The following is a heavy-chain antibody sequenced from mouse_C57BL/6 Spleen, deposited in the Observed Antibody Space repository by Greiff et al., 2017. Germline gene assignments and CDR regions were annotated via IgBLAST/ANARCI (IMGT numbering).Heavy chain of an antibody. Sequence: EVKLVESGGGLVQPGGSLSLSCAASGFTFTDYYMSWVRQPPGKALEWLGFIRNKANGYTTEYSASVKGRFTISRDNSQSILYLQMNALRAEDSATYDCARYWDGYPWYFDVWGTGTTVTVSS. CDR3: ARYWDGYPWYFDV. CDR1: GFTFTDYY. V-gene: IGHV7-3*01. CDR2: IRNKANGYTT. D-gene: IGHD2-3*01. J-gene: IGHJ1*03.